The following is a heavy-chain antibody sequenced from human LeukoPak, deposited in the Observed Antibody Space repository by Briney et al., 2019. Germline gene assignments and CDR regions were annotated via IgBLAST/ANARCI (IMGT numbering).Heavy chain of an antibody. CDR2: ISSGGSTI. V-gene: IGHV3-48*03. J-gene: IGHJ6*04. Sequence: GGSLRLSCAVSGFTFSSYEMNWVRQAPGKGLEWVSYISSGGSTIYYADSVKGRFTISRDNAKNSLYLQMNRLRAEDTAVYYREELGITMIGGVWGKGTTVTISS. CDR3: EELGITMIGGV. D-gene: IGHD3-10*02. CDR1: GFTFSSYE.